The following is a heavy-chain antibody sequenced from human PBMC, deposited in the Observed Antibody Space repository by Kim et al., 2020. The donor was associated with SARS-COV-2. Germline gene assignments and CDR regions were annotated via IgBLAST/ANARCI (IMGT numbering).Heavy chain of an antibody. CDR1: GFTFSNAW. CDR3: TTVGTPLYGGYLARLHPPDY. CDR2: IKSKTDGGTT. J-gene: IGHJ4*02. Sequence: GGSLRLSCAASGFTFSNAWMSWVRQAPGKGLEWVGRIKSKTDGGTTDYAAPVKGRFTISRDDSKNTLYLQMNSLKTEDTAVYYCTTVGTPLYGGYLARLHPPDYWGQGTLVTVSS. V-gene: IGHV3-15*01. D-gene: IGHD5-12*01.